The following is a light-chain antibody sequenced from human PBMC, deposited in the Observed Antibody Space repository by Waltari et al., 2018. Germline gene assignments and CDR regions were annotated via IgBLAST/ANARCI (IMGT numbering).Light chain of an antibody. CDR3: MQALETPLT. CDR2: LGS. J-gene: IGKJ4*01. V-gene: IGKV2-28*01. CDR1: QSLLHINGYDY. Sequence: IVLTQSPLSLPVTPGEPASISCRSSQSLLHINGYDYFNWYLQKPGQSPQLLIYLGSNRASGVPDRCRGSGSCTDFTLKISRVEPEDVGVYFCMQALETPLTFGGGTRVEIK.